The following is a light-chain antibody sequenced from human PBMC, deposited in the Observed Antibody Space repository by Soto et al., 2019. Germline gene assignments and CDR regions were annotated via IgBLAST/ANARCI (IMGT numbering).Light chain of an antibody. CDR2: DVS. Sequence: QSVLTQPTSVSGSPGQSIPISCTGTSSDFGGYNYVSWYQHHPGKAPKLMICDVSDRPSGVSNRFSGSKSGNTASLTISGLQAEDEADYYCSSYTSSSTPWVFGTGTKVTVL. J-gene: IGLJ1*01. CDR1: SSDFGGYNY. CDR3: SSYTSSSTPWV. V-gene: IGLV2-14*03.